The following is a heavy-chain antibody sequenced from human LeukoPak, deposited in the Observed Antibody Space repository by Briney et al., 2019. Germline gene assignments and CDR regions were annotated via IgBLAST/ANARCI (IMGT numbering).Heavy chain of an antibody. V-gene: IGHV3-21*01. D-gene: IGHD3-10*01. CDR3: ARLRFGELSPIDY. CDR2: IGTSTSYI. J-gene: IGHJ4*02. CDR1: GFTFSTYI. Sequence: SGGSLRLSCAASGFTFSTYIMNWVRQTPGKGLEWVSSIGTSTSYIYYADSVKGRFTISRDNAKNSLYLQMNSLRAEDTAIYYCARLRFGELSPIDYWGQGTLVTVSS.